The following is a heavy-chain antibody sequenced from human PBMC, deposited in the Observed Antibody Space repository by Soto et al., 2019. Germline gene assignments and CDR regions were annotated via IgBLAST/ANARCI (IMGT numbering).Heavy chain of an antibody. V-gene: IGHV3-23*01. Sequence: GGSLRLSCADSGFTFSSYAMSWVRQAPGKGLEWVSAISGSGGSTYYADSVKGRFTISRDNSKNTLYLQMNSLRAEDTAVYYCAKVREGADGYFDYWGQGTLVTVSS. CDR1: GFTFSSYA. CDR2: ISGSGGST. J-gene: IGHJ4*02. CDR3: AKVREGADGYFDY.